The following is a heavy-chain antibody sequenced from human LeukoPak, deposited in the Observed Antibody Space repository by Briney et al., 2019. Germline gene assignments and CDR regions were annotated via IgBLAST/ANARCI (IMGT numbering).Heavy chain of an antibody. D-gene: IGHD3-16*01. Sequence: KPSETLSLTXTVSGGSISSYYWSWIRQPPGKGLERIGYIYYSGSTNYNPSLKSRVTISVDTSKNQFSLKLSSVTAADTAVYYCARDLTWGAFDIWGQGTMVTVSS. CDR3: ARDLTWGAFDI. V-gene: IGHV4-59*01. CDR1: GGSISSYY. CDR2: IYYSGST. J-gene: IGHJ3*02.